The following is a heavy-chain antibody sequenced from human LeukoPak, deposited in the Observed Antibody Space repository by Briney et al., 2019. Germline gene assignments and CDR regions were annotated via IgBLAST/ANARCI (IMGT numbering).Heavy chain of an antibody. D-gene: IGHD5-24*01. CDR2: IYSGGDT. J-gene: IGHJ4*02. CDR3: ARYNFSAGTPFDC. V-gene: IGHV3-66*01. Sequence: GGSLRLSCAASGITISSNYMSWVRQAPGKGLEWVSVIYSGGDTYYADSAKGRFTISRDHSKNTLYLQMNSLRAEDTAVYYCARYNFSAGTPFDCWGQGTLVTVSS. CDR1: GITISSNY.